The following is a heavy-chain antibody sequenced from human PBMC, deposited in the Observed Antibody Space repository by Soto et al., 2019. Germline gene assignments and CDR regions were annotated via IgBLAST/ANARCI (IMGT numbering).Heavy chain of an antibody. V-gene: IGHV3-21*01. Sequence: GSLRLSCAASGFTFSSYSMNWVRQAPGKGLEWVSSISSSSSYIYYADSVKGRFTISRDNAKNSLYLQMNSLRAEDTAVYYCARVHTYGDYSFDYWGQGTLVTVSS. J-gene: IGHJ4*02. D-gene: IGHD4-17*01. CDR1: GFTFSSYS. CDR3: ARVHTYGDYSFDY. CDR2: ISSSSSYI.